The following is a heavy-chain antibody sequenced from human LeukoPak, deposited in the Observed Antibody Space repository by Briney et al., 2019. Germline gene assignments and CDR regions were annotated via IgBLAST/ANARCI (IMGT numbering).Heavy chain of an antibody. CDR3: ARDVGLFSSG. CDR1: GFTFSSYA. J-gene: IGHJ4*02. CDR2: ISSSSSYI. D-gene: IGHD3/OR15-3a*01. Sequence: PGGSLRLSCAASGFTFSSYAMSWVRQAPGKGLEWVSSISSSSSYIYYADSVKGRFTISRDNAKNSLYLQMNSLRAEDTAVYYCARDVGLFSSGWGQGTLVTVSS. V-gene: IGHV3-21*01.